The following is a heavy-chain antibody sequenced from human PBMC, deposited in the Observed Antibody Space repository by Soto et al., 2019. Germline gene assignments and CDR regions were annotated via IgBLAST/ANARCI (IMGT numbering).Heavy chain of an antibody. Sequence: EVQLVESEGGLVQPGGSLRLSCAASGFTFSYYWMHWVRQAPGQGLVWVSRIHSDGSSTTYADSVKGRFTISRDNAKNTLYLQMNCLGAEDTAVYYCARGDDCAFVLWGQCRMVTVSS. CDR3: ARGDDCAFVL. J-gene: IGHJ3*01. CDR2: IHSDGSST. V-gene: IGHV3-74*01. D-gene: IGHD2-21*02. CDR1: GFTFSYYW.